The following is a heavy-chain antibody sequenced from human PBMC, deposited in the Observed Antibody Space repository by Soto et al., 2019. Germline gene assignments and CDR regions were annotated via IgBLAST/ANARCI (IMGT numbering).Heavy chain of an antibody. CDR3: ARERVGAMGYFDL. CDR1: GGSISSSNW. V-gene: IGHV4-4*02. Sequence: QVQLQESGPGLVKPSGTLSLTCAVSGGSISSSNWWSWVRQPPGKGLEWIGEIYHSGSTNYNPSPRIRVTISVDKSKNQFSLKLSSVTAADTAVYYCARERVGAMGYFDLWGRGTLVTVSS. CDR2: IYHSGST. J-gene: IGHJ2*01. D-gene: IGHD1-26*01.